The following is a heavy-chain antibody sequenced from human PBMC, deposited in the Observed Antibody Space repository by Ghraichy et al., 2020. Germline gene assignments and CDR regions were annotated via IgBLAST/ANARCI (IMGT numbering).Heavy chain of an antibody. V-gene: IGHV3-23*01. CDR2: ISGSGGST. Sequence: GGSLRLSCAASGFTFSSYAMSWVRQAPGKGLEWVSAISGSGGSTYYADSVKGRFTISRDNSKNTLYLQMNSLRAEDTAVYYCAKDDILTGYPNPRVDYWGQRTLVTVSS. CDR3: AKDDILTGYPNPRVDY. J-gene: IGHJ4*02. CDR1: GFTFSSYA. D-gene: IGHD3-9*01.